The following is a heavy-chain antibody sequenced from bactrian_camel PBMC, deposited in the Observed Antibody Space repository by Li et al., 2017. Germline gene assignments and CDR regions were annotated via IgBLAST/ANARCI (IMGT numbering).Heavy chain of an antibody. Sequence: VQLVESGGGLVQPGGSLRLSCAASGFTFSVYDMSWVRQAPGKGLEWVSAISSGGGSTYYADSVKGRFTISRDNAKNTLYLQMNSLKTEDAAVYYCTGSATTAILGYLGQGTQVTVS. V-gene: IGHV3S40*01. CDR1: GFTFSVYD. J-gene: IGHJ4*01. CDR3: TGSATTAILGY. CDR2: ISSGGGST. D-gene: IGHD5*01.